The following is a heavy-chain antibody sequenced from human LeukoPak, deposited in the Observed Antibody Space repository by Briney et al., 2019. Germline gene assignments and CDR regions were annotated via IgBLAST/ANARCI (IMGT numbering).Heavy chain of an antibody. Sequence: GGSLRLSCAASGFTFSDYYMSWIRQAPGKGLEWVSYISSSGSTIYYADSVKGRFTISRDNAKNSLYLQMNSLRAEDTAVYYCARAFGDPYSGIEPGAFDYWGQGTLVTVSS. CDR3: ARAFGDPYSGIEPGAFDY. D-gene: IGHD1-26*01. CDR1: GFTFSDYY. V-gene: IGHV3-11*04. J-gene: IGHJ4*02. CDR2: ISSSGSTI.